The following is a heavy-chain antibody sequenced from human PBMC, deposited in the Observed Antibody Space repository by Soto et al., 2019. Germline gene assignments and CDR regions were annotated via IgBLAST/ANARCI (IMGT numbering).Heavy chain of an antibody. CDR3: TTSHAGELNN. D-gene: IGHD1-7*01. V-gene: IGHV4-4*02. CDR1: GGSISSSSW. CDR2: IVESGDT. Sequence: QVQLQESGPGLVKPSGTLSLTCAVSGGSISSSSWWTWVRQSPGKGLEWIGEIVESGDTNYNPSLKSRLTMSVDKSKNQFSLNLSSLTAADTAVYFCTTSHAGELNNWGQGTLVTVSS. J-gene: IGHJ4*02.